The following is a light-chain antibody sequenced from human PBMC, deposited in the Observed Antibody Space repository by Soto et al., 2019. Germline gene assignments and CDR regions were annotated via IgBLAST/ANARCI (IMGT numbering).Light chain of an antibody. CDR2: GAC. CDR1: QSVSAD. Sequence: EIVMAQSPATLSVSPGERATLSCRASQSVSADLPWYQRKPGRAPSLLIYGACTRATGVPARFSGSDSGTEFPLTISSLQSEDFAVYYCQEYNSWPLTFGGGTTVEIK. J-gene: IGKJ4*01. CDR3: QEYNSWPLT. V-gene: IGKV3D-15*01.